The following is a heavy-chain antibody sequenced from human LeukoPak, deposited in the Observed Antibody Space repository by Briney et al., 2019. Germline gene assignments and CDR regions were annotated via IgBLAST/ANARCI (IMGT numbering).Heavy chain of an antibody. CDR1: GGSISSYC. D-gene: IGHD1-14*01. CDR2: IYYSGST. J-gene: IGHJ5*02. CDR3: ARHSFRPLDWFDP. V-gene: IGHV4-59*08. Sequence: SETLSLTCTVSGGSISSYCWSWIRQPPGKGLEWIGYIYYSGSTNYNPSLKSRVTISVDTSKNQFSLKLSSVTAADTAVYYCARHSFRPLDWFDPWGQGTLVTVSS.